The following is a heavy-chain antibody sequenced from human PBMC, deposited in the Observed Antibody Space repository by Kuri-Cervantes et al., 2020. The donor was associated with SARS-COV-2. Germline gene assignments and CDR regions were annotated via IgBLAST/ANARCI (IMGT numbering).Heavy chain of an antibody. CDR2: ISGSGGST. D-gene: IGHD1-26*01. V-gene: IGHV3-23*01. CDR1: GFNFSTTD. J-gene: IGHJ4*02. CDR3: AKEAQRVRVGATSLFY. Sequence: LSLTCVASGFNFSTTDMHWVRQAPGKGLEWVSAISGSGGSTYYADSVKGRFTISRDNSKNTLYLQMNSLRAEDTAVYYCAKEAQRVRVGATSLFYWGQGTLVTVSS.